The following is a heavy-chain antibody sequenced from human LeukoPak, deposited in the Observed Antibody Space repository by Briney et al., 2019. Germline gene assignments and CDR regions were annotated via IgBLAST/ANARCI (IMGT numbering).Heavy chain of an antibody. CDR2: INPNNGGT. V-gene: IGHV1-2*02. J-gene: IGHJ4*02. CDR3: ARSLFVLVSSALGY. CDR1: GYTFIDYY. D-gene: IGHD2-2*01. Sequence: ASVKVSCKASGYTFIDYYMHWVRQAPGQGLEWMGWINPNNGGTNYAQDFQGRVTMTRDTSISTPYMELSSLRSNDTAVYYCARSLFVLVSSALGYWGQGTLVTVSS.